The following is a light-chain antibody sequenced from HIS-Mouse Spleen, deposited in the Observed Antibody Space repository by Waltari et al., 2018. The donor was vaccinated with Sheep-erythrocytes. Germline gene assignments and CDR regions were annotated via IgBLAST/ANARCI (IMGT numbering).Light chain of an antibody. CDR2: DVS. V-gene: IGLV2-11*01. Sequence: QSALTQPRSVSGSPGQSVTISCTGNSSDVGGYNCVSWYQQHPGNAPKLMIYDVSKRPSGVPDRFSGSKSGNTASLTISGLQAEDEADYYCCSYAGSYNHVFATGTKVTVL. CDR1: SSDVGGYNC. J-gene: IGLJ1*01. CDR3: CSYAGSYNHV.